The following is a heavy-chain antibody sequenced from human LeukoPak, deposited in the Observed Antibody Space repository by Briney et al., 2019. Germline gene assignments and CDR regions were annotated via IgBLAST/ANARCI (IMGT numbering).Heavy chain of an antibody. D-gene: IGHD1-26*01. CDR2: INYSGTT. CDR3: ARGIGVGATTLDY. V-gene: IGHV4-39*07. J-gene: IGHJ4*02. Sequence: KPSETLSLTCTVSGGSISSNNYYWGWIRQPPGKGLEWIGSINYSGTTYYNPSLKSRVTISIDKSKNQFSLKLSSVTAADTAVYYCARGIGVGATTLDYWGQGTLVTVSS. CDR1: GGSISSNNYY.